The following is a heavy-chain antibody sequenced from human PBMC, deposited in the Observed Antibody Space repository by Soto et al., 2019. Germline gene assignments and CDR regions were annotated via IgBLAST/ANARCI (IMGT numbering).Heavy chain of an antibody. CDR2: IGPLTGET. Sequence: ASVKVSCKVSGYTFTDFYMHWVQQAPGKGLEWMGLIGPLTGETVYADKFQGRVTMTADTPTETVYMELSSLTSDDTAVYYCGPSPIHIEEYRISTYPGWGQGTQVTVSS. V-gene: IGHV1-69-2*01. J-gene: IGHJ4*02. CDR3: GPSPIHIEEYRISTYPG. D-gene: IGHD6-6*01. CDR1: GYTFTDFY.